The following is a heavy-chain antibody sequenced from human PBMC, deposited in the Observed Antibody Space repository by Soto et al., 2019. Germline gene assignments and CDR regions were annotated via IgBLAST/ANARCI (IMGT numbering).Heavy chain of an antibody. V-gene: IGHV3-53*01. Sequence: GGSLRLSCAASGFTVSSNYMSWVRQAPGKGLEWVSVIYSGGSTYYADSVKGRFTISRDNSKNTLYLQMNSLRAEDTAVYYCARAGYGDYGHIYYYYYGMDVWGQGTTVTVSS. D-gene: IGHD4-17*01. CDR2: IYSGGST. CDR1: GFTVSSNY. CDR3: ARAGYGDYGHIYYYYYGMDV. J-gene: IGHJ6*02.